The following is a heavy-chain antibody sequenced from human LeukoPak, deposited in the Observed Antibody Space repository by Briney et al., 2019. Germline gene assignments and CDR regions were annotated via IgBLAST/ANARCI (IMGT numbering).Heavy chain of an antibody. CDR2: MYYSGST. J-gene: IGHJ5*02. CDR1: GGSISSGDYY. V-gene: IGHV4-30-4*01. D-gene: IGHD3-22*01. Sequence: SETLSLTCTVSGGSISSGDYYWSWIRQPPGKGLERIAYMYYSGSTYYNPSLRSRVTMSADTSKNQLSLKLSSVTAADTAVYYCARPYYYDSRIDPWGQGILVTVSS. CDR3: ARPYYYDSRIDP.